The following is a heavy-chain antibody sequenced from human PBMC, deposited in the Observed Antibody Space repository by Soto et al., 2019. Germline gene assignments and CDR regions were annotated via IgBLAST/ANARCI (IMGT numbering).Heavy chain of an antibody. CDR1: GFTFSSYG. D-gene: IGHD1-26*01. CDR2: IWYDGSNK. CDR3: ARDSLVVGAKVGDFDY. J-gene: IGHJ4*02. Sequence: QVPLVESGGGVVQPGRSLRLSCAASGFTFSSYGMHWVRQAPGKGLEWVAVIWYDGSNKYYADSVKGRFTISRDNSKNTLYLHMNGLRAEDTAVYYCARDSLVVGAKVGDFDYWGQGTLVTVSS. V-gene: IGHV3-33*01.